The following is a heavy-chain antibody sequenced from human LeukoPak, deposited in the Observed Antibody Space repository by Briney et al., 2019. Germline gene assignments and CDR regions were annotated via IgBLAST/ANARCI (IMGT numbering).Heavy chain of an antibody. CDR2: MWYDGSNK. V-gene: IGHV3-33*01. CDR3: ARDFKVRYIYGKYGMDV. D-gene: IGHD5-18*01. Sequence: PGRSLRLCCAASGFTLSSYGMHWVRQAPGKGLEWVAVMWYDGSNKYYADSVKGRFTISRDNSKNTLYLQMNSLRAEDTAVYYCARDFKVRYIYGKYGMDVWGQGTTVTVSS. J-gene: IGHJ6*02. CDR1: GFTLSSYG.